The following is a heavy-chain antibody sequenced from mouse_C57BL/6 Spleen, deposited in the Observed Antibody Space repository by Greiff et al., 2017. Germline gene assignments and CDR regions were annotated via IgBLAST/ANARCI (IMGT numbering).Heavy chain of an antibody. CDR1: GFTFSDYG. J-gene: IGHJ4*01. CDR3: ARNYYGSSGYAMDY. D-gene: IGHD1-1*01. Sequence: EVKLVESGGGLVKPGGSLKLSYAASGFTFSDYGMHWVRQAPEKGLEWVAYISSGSSTIYYADTVKGRFTISRDNAKNTLFLQMTSLRSEDTAMYYCARNYYGSSGYAMDYWGQGASVTVSS. V-gene: IGHV5-17*01. CDR2: ISSGSSTI.